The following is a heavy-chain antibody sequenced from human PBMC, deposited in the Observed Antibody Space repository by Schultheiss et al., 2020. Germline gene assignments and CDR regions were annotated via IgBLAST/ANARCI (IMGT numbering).Heavy chain of an antibody. V-gene: IGHV3-48*01. CDR2: ISSSSSTI. Sequence: GGSLRLSCAASGFTFSSYSMNWVRQAPGKGLEWVSYISSSSSTIYYADSVKGRFTISRDNAKNSLYLQMNSLRAEDTAVYYCARDQAYYYYYYGMDVWDQGTTVTVSS. J-gene: IGHJ6*02. CDR3: ARDQAYYYYYYGMDV. CDR1: GFTFSSYS.